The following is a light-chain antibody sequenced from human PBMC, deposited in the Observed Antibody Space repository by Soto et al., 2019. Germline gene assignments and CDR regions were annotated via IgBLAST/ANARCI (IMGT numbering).Light chain of an antibody. CDR2: EVN. CDR1: SSDVGDYNY. Sequence: QSVLTQPASVSGSPGQSITISCTGTSSDVGDYNYVSWYQQYPGKAPKLMIHEVNHRPSGVSDRFSGSKSGNTASLTISGLQAEDEADYYCCSYADNYSYVFGTGTKVTVL. V-gene: IGLV2-14*01. J-gene: IGLJ1*01. CDR3: CSYADNYSYV.